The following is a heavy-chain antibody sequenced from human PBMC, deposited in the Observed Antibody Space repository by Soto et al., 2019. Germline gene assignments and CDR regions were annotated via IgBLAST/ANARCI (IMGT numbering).Heavy chain of an antibody. V-gene: IGHV3-30*18. CDR2: ISYDGSNK. D-gene: IGHD3-22*01. CDR3: AKDLYYYDSSGYYVAFDI. Sequence: PGGSLRLSCAASGFTFSSYGMHWVRQAPGKGLEWVAVISYDGSNKYYADSVKGRFTISRDNSKNTLYLQMNSLRAEDTAVYYCAKDLYYYDSSGYYVAFDIWGQGTMVTVSS. J-gene: IGHJ3*02. CDR1: GFTFSSYG.